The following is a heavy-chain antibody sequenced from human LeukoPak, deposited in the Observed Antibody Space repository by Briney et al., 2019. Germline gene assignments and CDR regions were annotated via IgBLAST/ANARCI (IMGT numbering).Heavy chain of an antibody. CDR1: GFTFSRYW. CDR2: INQDGSEK. J-gene: IGHJ4*02. Sequence: GGSLRLSCAASGFTFSRYWISWVRQAPGKGLEWLANINQDGSEKNYVDSVQGLVTIFRDNAKNSLYLQMNYLRAEDTAVYYCASAGGAYLDYWGQGTPVTVSS. D-gene: IGHD2-8*02. V-gene: IGHV3-7*01. CDR3: ASAGGAYLDY.